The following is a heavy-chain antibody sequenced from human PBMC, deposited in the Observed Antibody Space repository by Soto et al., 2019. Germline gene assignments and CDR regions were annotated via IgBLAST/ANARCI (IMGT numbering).Heavy chain of an antibody. CDR3: ARVGYSSTGTTLHFHGLDV. J-gene: IGHJ6*02. CDR2: IIPIFGTA. Sequence: SVKVSCKASGGTFSSYAISWVRQAPGQGLEWMGGIIPIFGTANYAQKFQGRVTITADKSTSTAYMELSSLRSEDTAVYYCARVGYSSTGTTLHFHGLDVWGQGTTVTVSS. V-gene: IGHV1-69*06. CDR1: GGTFSSYA. D-gene: IGHD3-22*01.